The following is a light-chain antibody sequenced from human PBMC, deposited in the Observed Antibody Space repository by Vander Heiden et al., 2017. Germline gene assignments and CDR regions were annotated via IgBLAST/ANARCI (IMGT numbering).Light chain of an antibody. Sequence: DIQMTQSPPSLSASVGDRVTITCRASQSISSFLIWYQQKPGKAPKLLIYAASSLQSGVPSRFSGSGSGTDFTLTINSLQPEDFATYYCQENIIGPFPFGPGTKVDIK. CDR1: QSISSF. V-gene: IGKV1-39*01. CDR2: AAS. CDR3: QENIIGPFP. J-gene: IGKJ3*01.